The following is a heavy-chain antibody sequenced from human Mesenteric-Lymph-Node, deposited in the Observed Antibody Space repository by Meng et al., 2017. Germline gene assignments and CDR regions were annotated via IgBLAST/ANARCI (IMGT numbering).Heavy chain of an antibody. CDR3: ARAPLNPRPGYYYDSSGYYFDY. J-gene: IGHJ4*02. Sequence: ASVKVSCKASGYTFTDYYIHWVRQAPGQGLEWMGWINPSSGGTTFAQQFLDRVTMTRDTSINTAYMELNRLTSDDTAVYFCARAPLNPRPGYYYDSSGYYFDYWGQGTLVTVSS. D-gene: IGHD3-22*01. CDR2: INPSSGGT. V-gene: IGHV1-2*02. CDR1: GYTFTDYY.